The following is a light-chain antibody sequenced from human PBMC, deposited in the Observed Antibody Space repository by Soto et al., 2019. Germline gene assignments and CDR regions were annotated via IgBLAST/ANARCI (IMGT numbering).Light chain of an antibody. Sequence: YVMTLHACVSRSTAQSISISCTGTSSDVGGYNYVSWYQQHPGKAPKLMIYDVSNRPSGVSNRFSGSKSGNTASLTISGLQAEDEADYYCSSYTTGSTYVFGIGT. CDR1: SSDVGGYNY. CDR2: DVS. V-gene: IGLV2-14*01. J-gene: IGLJ1*01. CDR3: SSYTTGSTYV.